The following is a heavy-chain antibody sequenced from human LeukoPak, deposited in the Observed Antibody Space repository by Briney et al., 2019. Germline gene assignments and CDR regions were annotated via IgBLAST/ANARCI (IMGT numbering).Heavy chain of an antibody. D-gene: IGHD2-21*02. Sequence: PSETLSLTCTVSGGSISSYYWSWIRQPPGEGLEWIGYIYYSGSTNYNPSLKSRVTISVDTSKNQFSLKLSSVTAADTAVYYCARHYRPVVTEQGKFDYWGQGTLVTVSS. CDR3: ARHYRPVVTEQGKFDY. CDR2: IYYSGST. CDR1: GGSISSYY. V-gene: IGHV4-59*08. J-gene: IGHJ4*02.